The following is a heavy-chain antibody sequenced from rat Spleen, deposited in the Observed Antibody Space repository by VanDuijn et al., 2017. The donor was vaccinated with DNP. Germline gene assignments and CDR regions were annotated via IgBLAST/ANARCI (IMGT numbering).Heavy chain of an antibody. V-gene: IGHV5-31*01. CDR1: GFTFNNYW. Sequence: EVQLVESGGDLVQPGRSLKLSCVASGFTFNNYWMTWIRQVPGKGLEWVASITTSGVSTYYPDSVKGRFTISRDDARNTLYLQMNSLRSEDTATYYCAREGDYYDGSYGDALDALGQGTSVTVSS. CDR2: ITTSGVST. CDR3: AREGDYYDGSYGDALDA. J-gene: IGHJ4*01. D-gene: IGHD1-12*02.